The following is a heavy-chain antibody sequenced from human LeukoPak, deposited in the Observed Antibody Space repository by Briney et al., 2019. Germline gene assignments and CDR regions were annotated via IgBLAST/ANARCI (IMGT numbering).Heavy chain of an antibody. V-gene: IGHV3-21*01. Sequence: PGGSLRLSCAGSGFTFSSYAMNWVRQAPGKGLEWVSSISSSSNYIYYADSVKGRFTISRDNAKNSLYLQMISLRAEDTAVYYCARDLGESFHYYYYHGMDVWGHGTTVTVSS. CDR3: ARDLGESFHYYYYHGMDV. D-gene: IGHD1-26*01. J-gene: IGHJ6*02. CDR1: GFTFSSYA. CDR2: ISSSSNYI.